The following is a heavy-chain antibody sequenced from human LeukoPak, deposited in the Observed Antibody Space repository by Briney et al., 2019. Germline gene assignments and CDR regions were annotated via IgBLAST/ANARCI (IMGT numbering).Heavy chain of an antibody. CDR2: IIPIFGTA. J-gene: IGHJ4*02. V-gene: IGHV1-69*01. D-gene: IGHD3-3*01. CDR1: GGTFSSYA. Sequence: GSSVKVSCKASGGTFSSYAISWVRQAPGQGLEWMGGIIPIFGTANYAQKFQGRVTITADEFTSTAYMELRSLRSDDTAVYYCARDSRVGWYYDFWSGYSSFDYWGQGTLVTVSS. CDR3: ARDSRVGWYYDFWSGYSSFDY.